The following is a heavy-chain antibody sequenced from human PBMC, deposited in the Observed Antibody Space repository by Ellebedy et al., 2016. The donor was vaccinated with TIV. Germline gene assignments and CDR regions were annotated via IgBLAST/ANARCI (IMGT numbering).Heavy chain of an antibody. J-gene: IGHJ4*02. CDR3: ARDQVYGIQLWFDY. CDR1: GFTFSTHV. CDR2: IWYDGSNK. Sequence: GESLKISCAASGFTFSTHVIHWVRQAPGKGLEWVAGIWYDGSNKYYADSVKGRFTISRDNSKNTLYLQMNSLRAEDTAVYYCARDQVYGIQLWFDYWGQGTLVTVSS. D-gene: IGHD5-18*01. V-gene: IGHV3-33*01.